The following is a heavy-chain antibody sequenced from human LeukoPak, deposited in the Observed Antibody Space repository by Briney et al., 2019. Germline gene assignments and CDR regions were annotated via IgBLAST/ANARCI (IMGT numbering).Heavy chain of an antibody. CDR3: ARGMITFGGGYYFDY. D-gene: IGHD3-16*01. J-gene: IGHJ4*02. CDR1: GGSISSYY. Sequence: SETLSLTCTVSGGSISSYYCSWIRQPPGKGLEWIGHIYYSGSTNYNPSLKSRVTISVDTSKNQFSLKLSSVTAADTAVYYCARGMITFGGGYYFDYWGQGTLVTVSS. V-gene: IGHV4-59*01. CDR2: IYYSGST.